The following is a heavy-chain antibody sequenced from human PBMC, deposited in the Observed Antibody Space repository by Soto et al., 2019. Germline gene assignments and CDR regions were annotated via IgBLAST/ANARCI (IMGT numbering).Heavy chain of an antibody. CDR3: ARWMALGGVVSPSGDFKS. J-gene: IGHJ6*01. Sequence: ASVKVSCKASGGTFSSYAISWVRQAPGQGLEWMGGIIPIFGTANYAQKFQGRVTITADKSTSTAYMELSSLRSEDTGVYYCARWMALGGVVSPSGDFKSWERVTRVT. CDR2: IIPIFGTA. D-gene: IGHD3-3*01. V-gene: IGHV1-69*06. CDR1: GGTFSSYA.